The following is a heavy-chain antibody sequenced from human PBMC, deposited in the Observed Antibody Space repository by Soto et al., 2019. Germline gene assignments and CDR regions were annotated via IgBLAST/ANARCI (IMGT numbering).Heavy chain of an antibody. CDR1: GVTFSSYA. CDR2: IIPIFGTA. Sequence: SVKVSCKASGVTFSSYAISWVRQAPGQGLEWMGGIIPIFGTANYAQKFQGRVTITADESTSTAYMELSSLRSEDTAVYYCARYGDYYYFDYWGQGTLVTVSS. D-gene: IGHD4-17*01. J-gene: IGHJ4*02. CDR3: ARYGDYYYFDY. V-gene: IGHV1-69*13.